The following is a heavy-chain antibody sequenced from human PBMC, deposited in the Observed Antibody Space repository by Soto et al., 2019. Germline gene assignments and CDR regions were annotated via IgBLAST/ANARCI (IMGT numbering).Heavy chain of an antibody. D-gene: IGHD3-3*01. CDR3: ATEVGIFGVVTPGRRLDP. J-gene: IGHJ5*02. CDR1: GYTLTELS. CDR2: FDPEDGET. V-gene: IGHV1-24*01. Sequence: GASVKVSCKVSGYTLTELSMHWVRQAPGKGLEWMGGFDPEDGETIYAQKFQGRVTMTEDTSTDTAYMELSSLRSEDTAVYYCATEVGIFGVVTPGRRLDPWGQGTLVTVSS.